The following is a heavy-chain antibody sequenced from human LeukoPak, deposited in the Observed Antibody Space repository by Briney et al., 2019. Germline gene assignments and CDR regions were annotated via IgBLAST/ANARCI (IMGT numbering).Heavy chain of an antibody. CDR3: ASMGTLGYNYFGVRDYYYMDV. V-gene: IGHV3-21*05. Sequence: GGSLRLSCAASGFTFSSYEMNWVRQAPGKGLEWVSYISSSSSYIYYADSVKGRFTISRDNAKNSLYLQMNSLRAEDTAVYYCASMGTLGYNYFGVRDYYYMDVWGKGTTVTISS. CDR1: GFTFSSYE. CDR2: ISSSSSYI. D-gene: IGHD5-24*01. J-gene: IGHJ6*03.